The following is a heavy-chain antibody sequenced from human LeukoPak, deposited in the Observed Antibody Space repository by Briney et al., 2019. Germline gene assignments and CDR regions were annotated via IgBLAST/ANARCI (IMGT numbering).Heavy chain of an antibody. CDR3: ARGAELRYFDWPPGGMDV. CDR2: IYYSGST. Sequence: SETLSLTCTVSGGSISSSSYYWGWIRQPPGKGLEWIGSIYYSGSTYYNPSLKSRVTISVDTSKNQFSLKLSSVTAADTAVYYCARGAELRYFDWPPGGMDVWGQGTTVTVSS. D-gene: IGHD3-9*01. V-gene: IGHV4-39*07. J-gene: IGHJ6*02. CDR1: GGSISSSSYY.